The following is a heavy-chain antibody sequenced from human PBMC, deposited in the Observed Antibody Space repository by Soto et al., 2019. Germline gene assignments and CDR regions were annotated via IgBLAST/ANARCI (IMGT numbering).Heavy chain of an antibody. D-gene: IGHD2-2*01. CDR3: ARLGGYCSSTSCYGYYGMDV. CDR2: FYYSGST. V-gene: IGHV4-39*01. J-gene: IGHJ6*02. CDR1: GGSLSSGPYS. Sequence: QLQLQESGPGLVKPSETLSLTCSVSGGSLSSGPYSWGWIRQPPGKGLEWIGTFYYSGSTHYNPYLARRVPISVDTSKNQLYLKVTSVTAADTAMYYCARLGGYCSSTSCYGYYGMDVWGQGTTVTVSS.